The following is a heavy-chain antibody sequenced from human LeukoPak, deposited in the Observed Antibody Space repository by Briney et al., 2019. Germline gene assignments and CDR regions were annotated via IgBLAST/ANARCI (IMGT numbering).Heavy chain of an antibody. D-gene: IGHD4-17*01. Sequence: GSLRLSCAASGFTFSSYAMHWVRQAPGKGLEWVAVISYDGSNKYYADSVKGRFTISRDNSKNTLYLQMNSLRAEDTAVYYCARDRDGDYAVYYYYGMDVWGQGTTVTVSS. CDR1: GFTFSSYA. J-gene: IGHJ6*02. V-gene: IGHV3-30-3*01. CDR3: ARDRDGDYAVYYYYGMDV. CDR2: ISYDGSNK.